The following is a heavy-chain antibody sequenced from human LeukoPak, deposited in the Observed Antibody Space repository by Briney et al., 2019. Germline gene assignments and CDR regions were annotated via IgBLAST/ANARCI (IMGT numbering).Heavy chain of an antibody. J-gene: IGHJ4*02. Sequence: ASVKVSCKASGYTFTSYGISWVRQAPGQGLEWMGWINPNSGGTNYAQKFQGRVTMTRDTSISTAYMELSRLRSDDRAVYYCVRDSSSWYPIWGQGTLVSVSS. CDR2: INPNSGGT. D-gene: IGHD6-13*01. CDR1: GYTFTSYG. CDR3: VRDSSSWYPI. V-gene: IGHV1-2*02.